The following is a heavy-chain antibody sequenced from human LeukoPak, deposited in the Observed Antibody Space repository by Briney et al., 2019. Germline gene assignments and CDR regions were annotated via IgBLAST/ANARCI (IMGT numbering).Heavy chain of an antibody. CDR1: GYTFTSYG. CDR2: ISAYNGNT. CDR3: ARGWLRRYYYYYMDV. D-gene: IGHD5-24*01. J-gene: IGHJ6*03. V-gene: IGHV1-18*01. Sequence: KPGASVKVSCKASGYTFTSYGISWVRQAPGQGLEWMGWISAYNGNTNYAQKLQGRVTMTTDTSTSTAYMELRSLRSEDTAVYYCARGWLRRYYYYYMDVWGKGTTVTVSS.